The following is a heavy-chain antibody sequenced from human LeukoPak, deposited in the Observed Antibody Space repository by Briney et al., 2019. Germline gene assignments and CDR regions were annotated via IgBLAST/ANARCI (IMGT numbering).Heavy chain of an antibody. J-gene: IGHJ5*02. V-gene: IGHV3-21*01. CDR3: ARDAATGITGTNWFDP. CDR1: GFTFSSYS. CDR2: ISSSSSYI. D-gene: IGHD1-7*01. Sequence: PGGSLRLSCAASGFTFSSYSMNWVRQAPGKEPEWVSSISSSSSYIYYADSVKGRFTISRDNAKNSLYLQMNSLRAEDTAVYYCARDAATGITGTNWFDPWGQGTLVTVSS.